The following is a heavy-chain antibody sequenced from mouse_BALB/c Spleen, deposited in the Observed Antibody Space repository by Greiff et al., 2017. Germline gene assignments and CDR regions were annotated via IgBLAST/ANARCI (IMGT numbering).Heavy chain of an antibody. Sequence: EVQLVESGGGLVKPGGSLKLSCAASGFTFSSYAMSWVRQTPEKRLEWVATISSGGSYTYYPDSVKGRFTISRDNAKNTLYLQMSSLRSEDTAMYYCASHYFYAMDYWGQGTSVTVSS. CDR1: GFTFSSYA. CDR3: ASHYFYAMDY. J-gene: IGHJ4*01. V-gene: IGHV5-9-3*01. CDR2: ISSGGSYT. D-gene: IGHD1-1*01.